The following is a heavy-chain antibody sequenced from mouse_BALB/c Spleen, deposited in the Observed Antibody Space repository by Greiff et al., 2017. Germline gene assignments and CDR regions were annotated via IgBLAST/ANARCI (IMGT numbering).Heavy chain of an antibody. J-gene: IGHJ1*01. D-gene: IGHD2-1*01. CDR2: ISDGGSYT. Sequence: EVKVVESGGGLVKPGGSLKLSCAASGFTFSDYYMYWVRQTPEKRLEWVATISDGGSYTYYPDSVKGRFTISRDNAKNNLYLQMSSLKSEDTAMYYCARDYGNYEYFDVWGAGTTVTVSS. V-gene: IGHV5-4*02. CDR1: GFTFSDYY. CDR3: ARDYGNYEYFDV.